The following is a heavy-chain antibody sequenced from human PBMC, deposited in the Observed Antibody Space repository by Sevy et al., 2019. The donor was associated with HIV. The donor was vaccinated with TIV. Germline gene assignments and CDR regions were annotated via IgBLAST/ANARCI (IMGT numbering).Heavy chain of an antibody. Sequence: GGSLRLSCVASGFTFSDSWMTWVRQAPGKGLERIASFNEDGSRLGYVDSVRGRFTISRENTKNSLYLQMNSLRAEDTAVYFCARDRAYSALDYWGQGTLVTVSS. CDR1: GFTFSDSW. CDR3: ARDRAYSALDY. V-gene: IGHV3-7*01. CDR2: FNEDGSRL. J-gene: IGHJ4*02. D-gene: IGHD5-18*01.